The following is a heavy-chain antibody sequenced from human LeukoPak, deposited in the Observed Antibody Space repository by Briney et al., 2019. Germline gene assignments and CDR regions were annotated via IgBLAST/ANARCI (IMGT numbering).Heavy chain of an antibody. Sequence: ASAKVSCKVSGYTLTELSMHWVRQAPGKGLEWMGGFDPEDGETIYAQKFQGRVTMTEDTSTDTAYMELSSLRSEDTAVYYCATDMVRGVIMTSDYWGQGTLVTVSS. D-gene: IGHD3-10*01. CDR1: GYTLTELS. V-gene: IGHV1-24*01. J-gene: IGHJ4*02. CDR2: FDPEDGET. CDR3: ATDMVRGVIMTSDY.